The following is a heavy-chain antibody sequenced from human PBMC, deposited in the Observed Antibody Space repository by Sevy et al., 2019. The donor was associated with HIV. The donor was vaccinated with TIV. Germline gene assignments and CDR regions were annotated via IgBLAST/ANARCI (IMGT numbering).Heavy chain of an antibody. CDR2: IIPIFGTA. CDR3: AGCSGGSCPTYYYYGMDV. D-gene: IGHD2-15*01. V-gene: IGHV1-69*13. J-gene: IGHJ6*02. Sequence: ASVKVSCKASGGTFSSYAISWVRQAPGQGLEWMGGIIPIFGTANYAQKFQGRVTITADESTSTAYIELSSLRSEDTAVYYCAGCSGGSCPTYYYYGMDVWGQGTTVTVSS. CDR1: GGTFSSYA.